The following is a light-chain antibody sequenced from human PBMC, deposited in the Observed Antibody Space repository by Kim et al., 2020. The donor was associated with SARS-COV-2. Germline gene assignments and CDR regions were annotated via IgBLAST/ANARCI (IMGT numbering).Light chain of an antibody. Sequence: SVSRGERATLPCSARQSVSSNLAWYTHKPGQAPRLLIYGASTRATCSPARFSGSGSGTEFTLTISSLQSEDFAVYYCQQYNNWPHTFGRGTKLEI. CDR2: GAS. CDR1: QSVSSN. CDR3: QQYNNWPHT. J-gene: IGKJ2*01. V-gene: IGKV3-15*01.